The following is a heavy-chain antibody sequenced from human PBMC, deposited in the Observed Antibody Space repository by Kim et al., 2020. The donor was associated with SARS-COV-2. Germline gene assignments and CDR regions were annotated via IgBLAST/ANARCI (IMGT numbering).Heavy chain of an antibody. V-gene: IGHV4-59*01. CDR2: IYYSGST. Sequence: SETLSLTCTVSGGSISSYYWSWIRQPPGKGLEWIGYIYYSGSTNYNPSLKSRVTISVDTSKNQFSLKLSSVTAADTAVYYCARASLIAAEYYYYMDVWGKGTTVTVSS. CDR3: ARASLIAAEYYYYMDV. J-gene: IGHJ6*03. D-gene: IGHD6-13*01. CDR1: GGSISSYY.